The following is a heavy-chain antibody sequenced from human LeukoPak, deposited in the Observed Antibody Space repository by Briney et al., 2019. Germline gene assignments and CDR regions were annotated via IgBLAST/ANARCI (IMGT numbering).Heavy chain of an antibody. D-gene: IGHD2-15*01. CDR3: ARWRYCSGGSCNPKTKYYFDY. CDR2: LNWKGGST. V-gene: IGHV3-20*04. J-gene: IGHJ4*02. Sequence: GGSLRLSCAASGFTIDDYGMSWVRQAPGKGLEWVSGLNWKGGSTGYADSVKGRFTISRDNAKNSLYLQMNSLRAEDTALYYCARWRYCSGGSCNPKTKYYFDYWGQGTLVTVSS. CDR1: GFTIDDYG.